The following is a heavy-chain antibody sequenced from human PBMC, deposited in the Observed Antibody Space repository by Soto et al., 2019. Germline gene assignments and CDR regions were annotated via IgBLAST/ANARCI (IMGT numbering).Heavy chain of an antibody. Sequence: QVQLVQSGAEVKKPGSSVKVSCKASGGTFSSYAISWVRQAPEQGLEWMGGIIPIFGTANYAQKFQGRVTITADESTSTAYMELSSLRSEDTAVYYCARPRGGYYDSSGYFFDYWGQGTLVTVSS. CDR1: GGTFSSYA. CDR3: ARPRGGYYDSSGYFFDY. J-gene: IGHJ4*02. CDR2: IIPIFGTA. D-gene: IGHD3-22*01. V-gene: IGHV1-69*01.